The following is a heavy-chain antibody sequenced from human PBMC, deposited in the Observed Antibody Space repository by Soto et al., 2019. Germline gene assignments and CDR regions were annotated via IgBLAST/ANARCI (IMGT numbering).Heavy chain of an antibody. J-gene: IGHJ4*02. Sequence: PGGSLTLSCAASGFTFSSYGMHWVRQAPGKGLEWVAVIWYDGSNKYYADSVKGRFTISRDNSKNTLYLLMSSLRAEDTAVYYCARDLIAAAAGHYFDYWGQGTLVTVSS. D-gene: IGHD6-13*01. CDR1: GFTFSSYG. V-gene: IGHV3-33*01. CDR3: ARDLIAAAAGHYFDY. CDR2: IWYDGSNK.